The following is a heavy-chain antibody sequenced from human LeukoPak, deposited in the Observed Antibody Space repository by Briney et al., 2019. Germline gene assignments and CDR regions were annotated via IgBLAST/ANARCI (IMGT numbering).Heavy chain of an antibody. CDR3: AREMNCGGDCYRDY. CDR2: IIPIFGTA. CDR1: GGTFSSYA. V-gene: IGHV1-69*05. D-gene: IGHD2-21*02. Sequence: SVKVSCKASGGTFSSYAISWVRQAPGQGLEWMGRIIPIFGTANYAQKFQGRVTITTDESTSTAYMELSSLRSGYTAVYYCAREMNCGGDCYRDYWGQGTLVTVSS. J-gene: IGHJ4*02.